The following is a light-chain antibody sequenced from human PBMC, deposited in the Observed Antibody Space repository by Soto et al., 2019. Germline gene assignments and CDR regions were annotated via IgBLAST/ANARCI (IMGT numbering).Light chain of an antibody. CDR2: AAS. CDR3: QQANSFPIT. J-gene: IGKJ5*01. Sequence: IQLTQSPSSLSAAVGGRVTITCRASQGIGSYLAWYQQKPGEAPKLLIFAASTLQSGVPSRFSGSGSGTDFTLTISSLQPEDFATYYCQQANSFPITFGQGTRLEIK. CDR1: QGIGSY. V-gene: IGKV1-9*01.